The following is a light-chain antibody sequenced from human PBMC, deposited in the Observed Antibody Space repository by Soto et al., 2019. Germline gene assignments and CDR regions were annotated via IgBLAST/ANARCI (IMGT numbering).Light chain of an antibody. J-gene: IGKJ2*01. V-gene: IGKV3-15*01. CDR1: QHVSSN. CDR2: RAS. CDR3: QQYNNWPHT. Sequence: EIVMTQSPATLSVSPGGSATLSCRASQHVSSNFAWYRQKPGQAPTLLIYRASTRATGIPARFSGSGSGTEFTLTISSPQTEDFAVYYCQQYNNWPHTFGQGTKLEIK.